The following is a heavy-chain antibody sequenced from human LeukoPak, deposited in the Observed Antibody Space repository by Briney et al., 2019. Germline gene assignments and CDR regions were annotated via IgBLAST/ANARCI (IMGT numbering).Heavy chain of an antibody. CDR1: GGTFSSYA. J-gene: IGHJ6*03. CDR3: ARGGQYSSSQYYYYYYMDV. V-gene: IGHV1-69*05. D-gene: IGHD6-6*01. Sequence: SVKVSCKASGGTFSSYAISWVRQAPGQGLEWMGGIIPIFGTANYAQKFQGRVTITTDESTSTAYMELSSLRSEDTAVYYCARGGQYSSSQYYYYYYMDVWGKGTTVTVSS. CDR2: IIPIFGTA.